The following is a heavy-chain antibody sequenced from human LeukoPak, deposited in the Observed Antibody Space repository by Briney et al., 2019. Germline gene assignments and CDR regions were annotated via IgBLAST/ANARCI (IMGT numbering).Heavy chain of an antibody. J-gene: IGHJ4*02. CDR2: MNTKRGNT. CDR1: GYTFTSYD. V-gene: IGHV1-8*03. Sequence: ASLKVSCKASGYTFTSYDIDWVRQATGQGRGWMGWMNTKRGNTGYAQKFQGRVTITRNTSISTAYMELSSLRSEDTAVDYCASSVTGMFDYWGQGTLVTVSS. CDR3: ASSVTGMFDY. D-gene: IGHD2-21*02.